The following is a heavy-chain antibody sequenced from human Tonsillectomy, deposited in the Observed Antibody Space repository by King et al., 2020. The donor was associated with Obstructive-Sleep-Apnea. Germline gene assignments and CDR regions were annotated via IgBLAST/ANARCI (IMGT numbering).Heavy chain of an antibody. J-gene: IGHJ4*02. CDR3: AKDALFGGYYDSSGYYCYYFDY. D-gene: IGHD3-22*01. CDR1: GFTFSSYA. Sequence: QLVQSGGGLVQPGGSLRLSCAASGFTFSSYAMSWVRQAPGKGLEWVSAISGSVGSTDYADSVKGRFTISRDNSKNTLYLQMNSLRAEDTAVYYCAKDALFGGYYDSSGYYCYYFDYWGQGTLVTVSS. CDR2: ISGSVGST. V-gene: IGHV3-23*04.